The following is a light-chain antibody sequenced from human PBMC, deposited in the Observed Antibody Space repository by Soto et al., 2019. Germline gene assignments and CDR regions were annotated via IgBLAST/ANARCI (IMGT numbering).Light chain of an antibody. Sequence: QSVLTQPASVSGSPGQSISISCTGTTSVVGRYNYVSWYQQHPGEAPKLMIYDVSYRPSWVSNRFSGSKSSITASLTISGLQAEDEADYYCNSFTTSSTYVFGTGTKVTVL. CDR1: TSVVGRYNY. CDR3: NSFTTSSTYV. CDR2: DVS. V-gene: IGLV2-14*03. J-gene: IGLJ1*01.